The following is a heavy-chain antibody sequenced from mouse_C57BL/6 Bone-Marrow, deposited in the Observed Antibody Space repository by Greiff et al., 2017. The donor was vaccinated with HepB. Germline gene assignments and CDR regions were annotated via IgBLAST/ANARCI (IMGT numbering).Heavy chain of an antibody. Sequence: DVHLVESGGGLVQPGGSLKLSCAASGFTFSDYYMYWVRQTPEKRLEWVAYISNGGGSTYYPDTVKGRFTISRDNAKNTLYLQMSRLKSEDTAMYYCARLTAQAWFAYWGQGTLVTVSA. CDR2: ISNGGGST. J-gene: IGHJ3*01. V-gene: IGHV5-12*01. CDR1: GFTFSDYY. D-gene: IGHD3-2*02. CDR3: ARLTAQAWFAY.